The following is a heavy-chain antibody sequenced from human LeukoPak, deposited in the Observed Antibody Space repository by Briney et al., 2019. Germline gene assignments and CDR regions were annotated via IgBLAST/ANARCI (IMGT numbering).Heavy chain of an antibody. Sequence: SETLSLTCTVPGGSISSYYWSWIRQPPGKGLEWIAYIHYSGSTSYNPSLKSRVTISLDTSKDQFSLKLSSVTAADTAVYYCARGVSGSIAAAWGQGTLVTVSS. J-gene: IGHJ4*02. V-gene: IGHV4-59*01. CDR2: IHYSGST. CDR3: ARGVSGSIAAA. CDR1: GGSISSYY. D-gene: IGHD6-13*01.